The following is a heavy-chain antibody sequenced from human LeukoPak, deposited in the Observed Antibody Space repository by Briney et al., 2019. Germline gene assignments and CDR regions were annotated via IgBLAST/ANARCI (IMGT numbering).Heavy chain of an antibody. CDR2: IWYDGSNK. V-gene: IGHV3-33*01. J-gene: IGHJ4*02. CDR1: GFTFSSYG. D-gene: IGHD6-13*01. CDR3: ARGTAAAGTAHFDY. Sequence: GGSLRLSCAASGFTFSSYGMHWVRQAPGKGLEWVAVIWYDGSNKYYADSVKGRFTISRDNSKNTLYLQMNSLRAEDTAVYYCARGTAAAGTAHFDYWGQGTLVTVSS.